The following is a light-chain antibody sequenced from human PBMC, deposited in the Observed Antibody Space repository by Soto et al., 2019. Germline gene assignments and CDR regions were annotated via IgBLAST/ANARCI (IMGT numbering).Light chain of an antibody. CDR2: LGS. V-gene: IGKV2-28*01. Sequence: DIVMTQSPLSLPVTPGEPASISCRSSQSLLHSNGYNYLDWYLQKPGQSPQLLIDLGSHRASGVPDRFSGSGSGTDFTLKISRVEAEDVGVYYCMQALQTPITFGQGTRLEIK. CDR3: MQALQTPIT. J-gene: IGKJ5*01. CDR1: QSLLHSNGYNY.